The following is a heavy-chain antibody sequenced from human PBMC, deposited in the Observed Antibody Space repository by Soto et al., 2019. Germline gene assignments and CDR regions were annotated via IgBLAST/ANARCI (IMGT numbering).Heavy chain of an antibody. V-gene: IGHV1-18*01. Sequence: QVQLVQSGAEVKKPGASVKVSCKASGYSFSSYAISWVRQAPGQGLEWMGWISAHNGKTNYPQKLQVRVTMTTDTSTSTAYMELRSLRSDDTAVYYCARVDTAMVTASYWGQGTLVTVSS. D-gene: IGHD5-18*01. CDR3: ARVDTAMVTASY. J-gene: IGHJ4*02. CDR2: ISAHNGKT. CDR1: GYSFSSYA.